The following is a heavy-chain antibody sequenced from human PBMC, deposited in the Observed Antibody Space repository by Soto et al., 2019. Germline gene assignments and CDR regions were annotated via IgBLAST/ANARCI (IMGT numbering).Heavy chain of an antibody. Sequence: GASVKVSCKVSGYTLTELSMHWVRQAPGKGLEWMGGFDPEDGETIYAQKFQGRVTMTEDTSTDTAYMELSSLRSEDTAVYYCETDVKSRRFGELLFSFCFDYWGQGTLVTVSS. D-gene: IGHD3-10*01. CDR3: ETDVKSRRFGELLFSFCFDY. V-gene: IGHV1-24*01. CDR2: FDPEDGET. J-gene: IGHJ4*02. CDR1: GYTLTELS.